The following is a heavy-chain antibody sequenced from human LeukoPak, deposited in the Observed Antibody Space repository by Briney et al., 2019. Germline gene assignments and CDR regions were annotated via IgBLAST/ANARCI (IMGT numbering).Heavy chain of an antibody. D-gene: IGHD2-2*01. V-gene: IGHV4-30-4*01. CDR2: IYYSGST. CDR1: GGSISSGDYY. CDR3: ARVNIVVVPAANEIDY. J-gene: IGHJ4*02. Sequence: SETLSLTCTVSGGSISSGDYYWSWIRQPPGKGLEWIEYIYYSGSTYYNPSLKSRVTISVDTSKNQFSLKLSSVTAADTAVYYCARVNIVVVPAANEIDYWGQGTLVTVSS.